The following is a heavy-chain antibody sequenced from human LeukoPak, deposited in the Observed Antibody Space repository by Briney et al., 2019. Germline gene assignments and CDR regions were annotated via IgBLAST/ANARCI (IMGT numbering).Heavy chain of an antibody. V-gene: IGHV3-7*01. CDR2: IKQDGSEK. CDR3: ARDVEAMAAAGGGVDY. Sequence: GGSLRLSCAASGFTFSSYWMSWVRQAPGKGLEWVANIKQDGSEKYYVDSVKGRFTISRDNAKNSLYLQMNSLRAEDTAVYYCARDVEAMAAAGGGVDYWGQGTLVTVSS. D-gene: IGHD6-13*01. CDR1: GFTFSSYW. J-gene: IGHJ4*02.